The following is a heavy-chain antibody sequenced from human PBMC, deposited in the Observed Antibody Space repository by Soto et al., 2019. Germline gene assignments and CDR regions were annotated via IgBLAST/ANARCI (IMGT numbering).Heavy chain of an antibody. V-gene: IGHV4-59*01. CDR2: IYYSGST. J-gene: IGHJ4*02. Sequence: SLTCTVSGGSISSYYWSWIRQPPGKGLEWIGYIYYSGSTYYNPSLKSRVTISADTSKNQFSLRMNSMIAADTAVYYCARADPDASVGYWGQGTLVTVS. D-gene: IGHD2-15*01. CDR3: ARADPDASVGY. CDR1: GGSISSYY.